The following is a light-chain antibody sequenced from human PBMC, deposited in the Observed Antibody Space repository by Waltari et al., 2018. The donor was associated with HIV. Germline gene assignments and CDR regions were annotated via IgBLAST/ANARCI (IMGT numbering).Light chain of an antibody. J-gene: IGLJ2*01. CDR2: EKK. CDR1: RSHIGTNY. Sequence: QSVLTQPPSVSAAPRPQVPISCSCRRSHIGTNYISWYQQPPGTAPKLLIYEKKKRPAGSPDRVSGSKSGTAATLGITGLQTGDEADYYCGTWDSSLSAVVFGGGTKLTVL. CDR3: GTWDSSLSAVV. V-gene: IGLV1-51*02.